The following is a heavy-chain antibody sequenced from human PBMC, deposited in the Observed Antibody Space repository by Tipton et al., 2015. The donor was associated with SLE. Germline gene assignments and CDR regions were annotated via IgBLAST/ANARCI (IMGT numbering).Heavy chain of an antibody. V-gene: IGHV4-38-2*02. J-gene: IGHJ5*02. D-gene: IGHD2-2*01. CDR1: GYSISSAYY. CDR2: IYYSGST. Sequence: TLSLTCTVSGYSISSAYYWGWIRQPPGKGLESIGTIYYSGSTYYNPSLKSRVTISVDTSRNQFSLKLSSVTAADTAMYYCARSYTSTTWFDPWGQGTLVTVSS. CDR3: ARSYTSTTWFDP.